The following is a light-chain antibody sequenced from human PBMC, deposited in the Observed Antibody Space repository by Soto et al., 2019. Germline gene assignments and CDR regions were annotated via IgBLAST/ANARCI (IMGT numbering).Light chain of an antibody. V-gene: IGLV2-14*01. Sequence: ALTQPASVSGSPGQSITISCTGTSSDVGGYNYVSWYQQHPGKAPKLMIYDVSNRPSGVSNRFSGSKSGNTASLTISGLQAEDEADYYCSSYTSSSTFYVFGTGTKVTVL. CDR1: SSDVGGYNY. J-gene: IGLJ1*01. CDR2: DVS. CDR3: SSYTSSSTFYV.